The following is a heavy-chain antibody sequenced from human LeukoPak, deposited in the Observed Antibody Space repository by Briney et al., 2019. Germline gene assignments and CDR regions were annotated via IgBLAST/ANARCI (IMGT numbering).Heavy chain of an antibody. V-gene: IGHV3-21*01. J-gene: IGHJ4*02. D-gene: IGHD6-13*01. CDR1: GFTFSSYS. CDR3: ARSWLLAAAGTYDY. CDR2: ISSSSSYI. Sequence: GGSLRLSCAASGFTFSSYSMNWVRQAPGKGLEWVSSISSSSSYIYYADPVKGRFTISRDNAKNPLYLQMNSLRAEDTAVYYCARSWLLAAAGTYDYWGQGTLVTVSS.